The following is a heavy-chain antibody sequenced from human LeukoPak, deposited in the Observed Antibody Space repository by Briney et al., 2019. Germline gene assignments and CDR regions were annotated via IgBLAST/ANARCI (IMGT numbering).Heavy chain of an antibody. Sequence: GGSLRLSCTASGFTFATYDMSWVRQAPGKGLEWVAAISGSGGITYYADSVKGRFTISRDNSKNTLYLQMNSLRAEDTAVYYCADSLARASWGQGTLVTVSS. V-gene: IGHV3-23*01. CDR3: ADSLARAS. J-gene: IGHJ4*02. CDR2: ISGSGGIT. D-gene: IGHD6-6*01. CDR1: GFTFATYD.